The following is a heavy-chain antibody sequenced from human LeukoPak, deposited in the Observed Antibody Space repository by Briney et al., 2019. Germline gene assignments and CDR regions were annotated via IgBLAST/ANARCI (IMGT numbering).Heavy chain of an antibody. CDR2: INHSGST. J-gene: IGHJ4*02. D-gene: IGHD6-13*01. CDR3: ARGRAFSSSWYSY. Sequence: SETLSLTCAVYGVSFSGYYWSWIRQPPGKGLEWIGEINHSGSTNYNPSLKSRVTISVDTSKNQFSLKLSSVTAADTAVYYCARGRAFSSSWYSYWGQGTLVTVSS. V-gene: IGHV4-34*01. CDR1: GVSFSGYY.